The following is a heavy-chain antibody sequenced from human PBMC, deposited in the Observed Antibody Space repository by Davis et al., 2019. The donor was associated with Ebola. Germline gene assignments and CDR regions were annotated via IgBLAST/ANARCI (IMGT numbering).Heavy chain of an antibody. V-gene: IGHV3-23*01. D-gene: IGHD3-3*01. J-gene: IGHJ6*04. CDR3: AKSGLSFGVVKYHYGMDV. Sequence: GGSLRLSCTDSVITFSSYAMTWVRQAPGKGLEWVSATSGSGGSTYYADSVKGRFTISRDTSKKTLYLQMNSLRAEDTAVYYCAKSGLSFGVVKYHYGMDVWGKGTTVTVSS. CDR1: VITFSSYA. CDR2: TSGSGGST.